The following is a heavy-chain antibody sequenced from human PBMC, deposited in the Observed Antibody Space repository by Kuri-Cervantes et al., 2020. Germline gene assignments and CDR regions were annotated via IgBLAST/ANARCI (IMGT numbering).Heavy chain of an antibody. V-gene: IGHV3-7*01. Sequence: GESLKISCAASGFTFSDYWMNWVRQAPGKGLEWVASIRQDGGDKYYVDSVKGRFTISRDNANHSLYLQMSSLRAEDTAVYYCARGDGYNSDAFDYWGQGTLVTVSS. CDR3: ARGDGYNSDAFDY. CDR1: GFTFSDYW. J-gene: IGHJ4*02. CDR2: IRQDGGDK. D-gene: IGHD5-24*01.